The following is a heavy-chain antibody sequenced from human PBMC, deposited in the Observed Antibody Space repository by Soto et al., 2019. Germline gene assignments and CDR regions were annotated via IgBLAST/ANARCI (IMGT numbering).Heavy chain of an antibody. CDR3: AREEGFRITMDRGRWFDP. D-gene: IGHD3-10*01. V-gene: IGHV1-2*02. CDR2: VNPISGDT. Sequence: QIQLVQSGAEVKKPGASVKVSCRASGYTFTVYYLHWVRQASGQGLEWMGWVNPISGDTNYAQKFQDRVIMTRDRSITTVHMELRRLRSDDTAVYYCAREEGFRITMDRGRWFDPWGQGTLVTVSS. J-gene: IGHJ5*02. CDR1: GYTFTVYY.